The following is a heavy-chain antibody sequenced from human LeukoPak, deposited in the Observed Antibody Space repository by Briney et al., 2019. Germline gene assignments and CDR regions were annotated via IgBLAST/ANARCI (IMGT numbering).Heavy chain of an antibody. Sequence: SETLSLTCAISGAPISDYYWRWIRQSPGKGLEWIGVISNSGSTSYNPSLKSRVAISRDTSKNQLSLNVSSVAAADTAVYYCARRGFFDYWGHGTLATVSS. V-gene: IGHV4-59*08. J-gene: IGHJ4*01. CDR3: ARRGFFDY. CDR2: ISNSGST. CDR1: GAPISDYY.